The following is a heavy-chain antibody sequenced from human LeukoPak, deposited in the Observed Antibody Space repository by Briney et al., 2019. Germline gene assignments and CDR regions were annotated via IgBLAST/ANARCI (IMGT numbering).Heavy chain of an antibody. CDR1: GYSISTGYY. J-gene: IGHJ5*02. CDR2: FYHGGST. D-gene: IGHD2-15*01. Sequence: SETLSLTCTVSGYSISTGYYWDWIRQPPGKGLEWIGTFYHGGSTYYNPSLKSRVAISVDTSKNQFSLNLTSVTAADTAVYYCASLSEYCSAGSCYLGWFDPWGQGTLVTVSS. V-gene: IGHV4-38-2*02. CDR3: ASLSEYCSAGSCYLGWFDP.